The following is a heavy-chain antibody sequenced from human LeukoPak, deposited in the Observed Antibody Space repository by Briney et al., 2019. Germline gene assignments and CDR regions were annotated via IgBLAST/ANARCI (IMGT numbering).Heavy chain of an antibody. J-gene: IGHJ5*02. CDR1: GFTFSSYA. D-gene: IGHD6-13*01. Sequence: GGPLRLSCAASGFTFSSYAMHWVRQAPGKGLERVSGISGSGGSTYYADSVKGRFTISRDNSKNTLYLQMNSLRAEDTAVYYCAREGAAAGLNWFDPWGQGTLVTVSS. V-gene: IGHV3-23*01. CDR3: AREGAAAGLNWFDP. CDR2: ISGSGGST.